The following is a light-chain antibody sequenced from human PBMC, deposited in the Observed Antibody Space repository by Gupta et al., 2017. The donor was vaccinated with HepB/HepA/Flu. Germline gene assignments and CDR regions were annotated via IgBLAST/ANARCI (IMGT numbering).Light chain of an antibody. CDR2: RNN. Sequence: QSVLTQPPSASGTPGQRVTISCSGSSSNIGSNYVYWYQQLPGTAPKLLIYRNNQRPSGVPDRFSGSKSGTSASLAIRGLRSEDEADYYCEEWDDSLSGPVFGGGTKLTVL. V-gene: IGLV1-47*01. J-gene: IGLJ3*02. CDR3: EEWDDSLSGPV. CDR1: SSNIGSNY.